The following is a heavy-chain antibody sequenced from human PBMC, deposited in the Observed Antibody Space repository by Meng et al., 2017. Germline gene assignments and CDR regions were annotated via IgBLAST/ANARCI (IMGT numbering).Heavy chain of an antibody. J-gene: IGHJ4*02. CDR1: GGSVSSVSYY. Sequence: QLQELGPGQVKPSQTLSPTFTVSGGSVSSVSYYWSWIRQPPGKGLEWIGYIYYSGSTNYNPSLKSRVTISVDTSKNQFSLKLSSVTAADTAVYYCAREAIFGVAPGALDYWGQGTLVTVSS. V-gene: IGHV4-61*01. D-gene: IGHD3-3*01. CDR3: AREAIFGVAPGALDY. CDR2: IYYSGST.